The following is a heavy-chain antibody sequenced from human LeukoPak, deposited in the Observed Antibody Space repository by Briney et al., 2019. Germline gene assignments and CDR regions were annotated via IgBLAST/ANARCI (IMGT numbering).Heavy chain of an antibody. D-gene: IGHD2-2*01. J-gene: IGHJ6*02. V-gene: IGHV1-69*13. CDR3: ARDYQLSTYYYYGMDV. CDR1: GGTFGSYA. Sequence: ASVKVSCKASGGTFGSYAISWVRQAPGQGLEWMGGIIPIFGTANYAQKFQGRVTITADESTSTAYMELSSLRSEDTAVYYCARDYQLSTYYYYGMDVWGQGTTVTVSS. CDR2: IIPIFGTA.